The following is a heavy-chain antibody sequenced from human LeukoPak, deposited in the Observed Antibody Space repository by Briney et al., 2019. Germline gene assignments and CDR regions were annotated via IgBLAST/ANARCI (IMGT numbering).Heavy chain of an antibody. J-gene: IGHJ3*02. CDR1: GLTSSSYA. D-gene: IGHD6-19*01. CDR2: ISGSGGST. Sequence: GGSLRLSCEVSGLTSSSYAMSWVRQAPGKGLEWVSGISGSGGSTYYADSVKGRFTISRDNSRNTLYLQVNCLRAEDTAVYYCAKNVGRAVAGTSAFDIWGQGSMVNVSS. V-gene: IGHV3-23*01. CDR3: AKNVGRAVAGTSAFDI.